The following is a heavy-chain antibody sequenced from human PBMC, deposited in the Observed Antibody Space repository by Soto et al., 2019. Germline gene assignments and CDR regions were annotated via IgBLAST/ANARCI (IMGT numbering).Heavy chain of an antibody. J-gene: IGHJ4*02. V-gene: IGHV1-69*13. D-gene: IGHD2-21*02. CDR1: GGTFSSYA. Sequence: SVKVSCKASGGTFSSYAISWVRQAPGQGLEWMGGIIPIFGTANYAQKFQGRVTITADESTSTAYMELSGLRSEDTAVYYCARGLMDLYYFDYWGQGTLVTVSS. CDR2: IIPIFGTA. CDR3: ARGLMDLYYFDY.